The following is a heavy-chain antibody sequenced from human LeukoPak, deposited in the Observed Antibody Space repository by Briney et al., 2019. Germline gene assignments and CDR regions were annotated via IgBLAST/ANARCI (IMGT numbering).Heavy chain of an antibody. D-gene: IGHD1-1*01. J-gene: IGHJ6*02. CDR2: IYYSGST. CDR1: GGSISSYY. V-gene: IGHV4-59*01. Sequence: SETLSLTCTVSGGSISSYYWSWLRQPPGKGLEWIGYIYYSGSTNYNPSLKSRVTISVDTSKNQFSLKLSSVTAADTAVYYCARNGDYYYGMDVWGQGTTVTVSS. CDR3: ARNGDYYYGMDV.